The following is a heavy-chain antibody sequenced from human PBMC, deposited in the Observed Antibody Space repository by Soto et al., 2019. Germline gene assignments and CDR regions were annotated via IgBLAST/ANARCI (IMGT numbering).Heavy chain of an antibody. D-gene: IGHD2-2*01. J-gene: IGHJ5*02. V-gene: IGHV3-64*01. CDR2: ISSNGGST. Sequence: PGGSLXLSWAASGFTFSSYAMHWVRQAPGKGLEYVSAISSNGGSTYYANSVKGRFTISRDNSKNTLYLQMGSLRAEDMAVYYCARALGAAIGENWLDPWGQGTLVTVSS. CDR3: ARALGAAIGENWLDP. CDR1: GFTFSSYA.